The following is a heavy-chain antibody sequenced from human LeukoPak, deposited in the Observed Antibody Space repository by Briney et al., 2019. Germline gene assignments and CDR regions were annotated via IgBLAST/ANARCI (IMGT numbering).Heavy chain of an antibody. J-gene: IGHJ6*02. CDR2: ISAYNGNT. D-gene: IGHD5-18*01. Sequence: ASVKASCKASGYTFASYGISWVRQAPGQGLEWTGWISAYNGNTNYAQKLQGRVTMTTDTSTSTAYMELRSLRSDDTAVYYCARDARPYSYGSYGMDVWGQGTTVTVSS. CDR3: ARDARPYSYGSYGMDV. CDR1: GYTFASYG. V-gene: IGHV1-18*01.